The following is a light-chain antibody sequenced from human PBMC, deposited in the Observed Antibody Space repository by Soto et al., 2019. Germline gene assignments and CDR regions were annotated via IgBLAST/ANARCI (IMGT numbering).Light chain of an antibody. Sequence: IVWTTSPDTLSLAPVERATLSCRASQTVSSSLAWYPQKPGQAPRLLIYEAYNRATGIPARFSGSWSGADVTLTISSLEPEEGALDYGQKQINWPLTGGGGNKGDIK. J-gene: IGKJ4*01. CDR1: QTVSSS. CDR3: QKQINWPLT. V-gene: IGKV3-11*01. CDR2: EAY.